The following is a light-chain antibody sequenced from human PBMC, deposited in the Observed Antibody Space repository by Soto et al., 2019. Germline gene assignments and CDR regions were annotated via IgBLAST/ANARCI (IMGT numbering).Light chain of an antibody. V-gene: IGKV3-15*01. CDR2: GAS. J-gene: IGKJ1*01. CDR1: QSVSSN. CDR3: QQYNNWPPTWT. Sequence: EIVKTQAPATLSVYPGERATLSCRASQSVSSNLAWYQQKPGQAPRLLIYGASTRATGIPARFSGSGSGTEFTLTISSLQSEDFAVYYCQQYNNWPPTWTFGQGTKV.